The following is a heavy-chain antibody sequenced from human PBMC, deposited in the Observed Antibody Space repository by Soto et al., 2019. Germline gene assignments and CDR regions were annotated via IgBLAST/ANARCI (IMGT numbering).Heavy chain of an antibody. Sequence: LSLTCTVSGGSISSGGYYWSWIRQHPGKGLEWIGYIYYSGSTYYNPSLKSRVTISVDTSKNQFSLKLSSVTAADTAVYYCARSSGDHDAFDIWGKGTMVTVSS. D-gene: IGHD2-15*01. J-gene: IGHJ3*02. CDR2: IYYSGST. CDR1: GGSISSGGYY. V-gene: IGHV4-31*03. CDR3: ARSSGDHDAFDI.